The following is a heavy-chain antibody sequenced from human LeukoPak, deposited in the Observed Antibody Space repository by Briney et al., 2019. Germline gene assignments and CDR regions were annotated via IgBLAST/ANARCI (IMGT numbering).Heavy chain of an antibody. D-gene: IGHD5-18*01. CDR2: IYYSGST. CDR1: GGSISSYY. J-gene: IGHJ6*02. V-gene: IGHV4-59*01. Sequence: KPSETLSLTCTVSGGSISSYYWSWIRQPPGKGLEWIGYIYYSGSTNYNPSLKSRVTISVDTSKNQFSLKLSSVTAADTAVYYCARGGRGYSYGPYYYYGMDVWGQGTTVTVSS. CDR3: ARGGRGYSYGPYYYYGMDV.